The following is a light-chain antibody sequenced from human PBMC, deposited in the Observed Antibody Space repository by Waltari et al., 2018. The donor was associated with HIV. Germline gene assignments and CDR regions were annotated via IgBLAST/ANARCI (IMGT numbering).Light chain of an antibody. J-gene: IGLJ2*01. CDR3: QSYDSSLSASI. CDR2: SNT. Sequence: QSVLTQPPSVSRAPGQRVTISCTGSSSNIGAHYDVHWYQQLPGTAPKLLIYSNTKRPSGVPDRFSGSKSGTSASLAITGLQPEDEADYYCQSYDSSLSASIFGGGTQLTVL. V-gene: IGLV1-40*01. CDR1: SSNIGAHYD.